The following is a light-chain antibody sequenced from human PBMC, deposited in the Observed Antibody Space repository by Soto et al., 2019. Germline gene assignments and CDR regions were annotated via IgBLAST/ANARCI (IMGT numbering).Light chain of an antibody. J-gene: IGKJ4*01. Sequence: EIVLTQSPGTLSLSPGERATLSCRASQSVSSSYLAWYQQKPGQAPRLLIYGASSSATGIPDSCSGSGSGTDFTLTISRLEPEDFAVYYCQQYGSSPLTFGGGTKVEIK. V-gene: IGKV3-20*01. CDR1: QSVSSSY. CDR3: QQYGSSPLT. CDR2: GAS.